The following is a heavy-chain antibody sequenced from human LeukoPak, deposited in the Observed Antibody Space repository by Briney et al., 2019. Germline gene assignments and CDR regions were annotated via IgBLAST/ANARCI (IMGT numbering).Heavy chain of an antibody. CDR2: IFHDGNT. V-gene: IGHV4-59*01. Sequence: SETLSLTCTVSGGPISPYCWSWIRQAPGKGLEWIGCIFHDGNTHYDPSLKKRVTISLDTSKNQFSLKLTSVNAADTAVYYCARVLRNFDWLDAFDIWGQGTMVTVSS. J-gene: IGHJ3*02. D-gene: IGHD3-9*01. CDR3: ARVLRNFDWLDAFDI. CDR1: GGPISPYC.